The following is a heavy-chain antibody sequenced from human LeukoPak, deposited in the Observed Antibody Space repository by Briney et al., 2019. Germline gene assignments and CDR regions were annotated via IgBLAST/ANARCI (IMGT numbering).Heavy chain of an antibody. V-gene: IGHV1-18*01. J-gene: IGHJ5*02. D-gene: IGHD5-24*01. CDR1: GYTFTSYG. CDR3: ARGGRDGYNFSDNWFDP. CDR2: ISAYNGNT. Sequence: GASVKVSCKASGYTFTSYGISWVRQAPGQGLEWMGWISAYNGNTNYAQKLRGRVTMTTDTSTSTAYMELRSLRSDDTAVYYCARGGRDGYNFSDNWFDPWGQGTLVTVSS.